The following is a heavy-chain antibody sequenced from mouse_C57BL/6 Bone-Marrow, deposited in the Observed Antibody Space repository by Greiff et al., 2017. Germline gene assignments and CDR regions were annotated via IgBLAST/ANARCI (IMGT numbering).Heavy chain of an antibody. J-gene: IGHJ3*01. CDR3: ARPRDYDVAWFAY. CDR1: GFTFSSYA. CDR2: ISDGGSYT. Sequence: EVLGVESGGGLVKPGGSLKLSCAASGFTFSSYAMSWVRQTPEKRLEWVATISDGGSYTYYPDNVKGRFTISRDNAKNNLYLQMSHLKSEDTAMYYCARPRDYDVAWFAYWGQGTLVTVSA. V-gene: IGHV5-4*01. D-gene: IGHD2-4*01.